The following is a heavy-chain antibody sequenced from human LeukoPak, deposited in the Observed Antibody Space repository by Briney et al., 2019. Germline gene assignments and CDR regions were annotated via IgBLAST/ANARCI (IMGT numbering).Heavy chain of an antibody. V-gene: IGHV3-21*01. CDR2: ITNNGVYT. Sequence: GGTLRLSCAASGFTFTSYTMSWVRQAPGKGLEWVSPITNNGVYTYYTDSVKGRFTISRDNANNSLYLQMNSLSAEDTAIYYCARQPQVAHFDYWGQGTLVSVSS. D-gene: IGHD2-15*01. CDR3: ARQPQVAHFDY. CDR1: GFTFTSYT. J-gene: IGHJ4*02.